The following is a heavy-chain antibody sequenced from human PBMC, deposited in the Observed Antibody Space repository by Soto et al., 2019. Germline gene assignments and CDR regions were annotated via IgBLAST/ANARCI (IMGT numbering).Heavy chain of an antibody. CDR2: ISGSGGST. V-gene: IGHV3-23*01. J-gene: IGHJ6*02. CDR3: AKFQAKYCSGGSCYPAPMDV. Sequence: GGSLRLSCAASGFTFSSYAMSWVRQAPGKGLEWVSAISGSGGSTYYADSVKGRFTISRDNSKNTLYLQMNSLRAEDTAVYYCAKFQAKYCSGGSCYPAPMDVRAQRTTVTVSS. CDR1: GFTFSSYA. D-gene: IGHD2-15*01.